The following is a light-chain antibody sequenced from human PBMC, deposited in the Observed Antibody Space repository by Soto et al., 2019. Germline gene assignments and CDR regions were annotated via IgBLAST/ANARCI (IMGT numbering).Light chain of an antibody. J-gene: IGLJ3*02. V-gene: IGLV2-14*01. Sequence: QSALTQPASVSGSPGQSIAISCTGTSSDVGGYNYVSWYQQYPGKTPNLMIYDVSNRPSGVSNRFSGSKSGNTASLTISGLQAEDEADYYCSSYTSSSTWVFGGGTKVTVL. CDR1: SSDVGGYNY. CDR2: DVS. CDR3: SSYTSSSTWV.